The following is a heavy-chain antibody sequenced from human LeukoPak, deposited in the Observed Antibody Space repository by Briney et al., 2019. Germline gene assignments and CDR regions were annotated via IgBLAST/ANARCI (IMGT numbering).Heavy chain of an antibody. D-gene: IGHD3-22*01. CDR1: GYTFTGYE. J-gene: IGHJ4*02. Sequence: ASVEGSSMASGYTFTGYEINWVRQATGQGLEWMGWMNPNSGNTGYAQKFQGRVTMTRNTSISTAYMELSSLRSEDTAVYYCARVNPIYYDSSGYSDHWGQGTLVTVSS. CDR3: ARVNPIYYDSSGYSDH. V-gene: IGHV1-8*01. CDR2: MNPNSGNT.